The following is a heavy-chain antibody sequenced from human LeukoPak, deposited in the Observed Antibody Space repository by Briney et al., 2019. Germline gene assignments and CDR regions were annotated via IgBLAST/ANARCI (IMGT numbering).Heavy chain of an antibody. D-gene: IGHD5-12*01. CDR2: IYYSGST. CDR1: GGSISSYY. CDR3: ARGWGRGYSGYDRRVTFDY. Sequence: SETLSLTCTVSGGSISSYYWSWIRQPPGKGLEWIGYIYYSGSTNYNPSLKSRVTISVDTSKNQFSLKLSSVTAADTAVYYCARGWGRGYSGYDRRVTFDYWGQGTLVTVSS. V-gene: IGHV4-59*12. J-gene: IGHJ4*02.